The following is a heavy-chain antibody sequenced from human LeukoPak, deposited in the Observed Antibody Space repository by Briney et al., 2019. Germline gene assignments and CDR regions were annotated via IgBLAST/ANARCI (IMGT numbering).Heavy chain of an antibody. D-gene: IGHD2-2*01. J-gene: IGHJ4*02. Sequence: PGGSLRLSCAVSGFTASSNHMSWVRQAPGKGLEWVSVFYSGGDTHYADSVKGRFTISRDNSKNTLYLQMNSLRAEDTAVYYCAKRGQGSGCSSTSCYLYVDYWGQGTLVTVSS. V-gene: IGHV3-53*01. CDR1: GFTASSNH. CDR2: FYSGGDT. CDR3: AKRGQGSGCSSTSCYLYVDY.